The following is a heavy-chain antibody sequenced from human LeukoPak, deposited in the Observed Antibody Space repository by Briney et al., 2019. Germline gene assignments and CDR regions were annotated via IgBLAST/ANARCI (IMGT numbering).Heavy chain of an antibody. Sequence: GESLKISCKGSGYTFTNYWIGWVRQMPRKGLEWMGIIYPGDSDSRYSLSFQDQVTMSVDKSISTAYLQWSSLKASDTAMYYCARGPYGYTSSATLGSYNWFDPWGQGSLVTVSS. CDR3: ARGPYGYTSSATLGSYNWFDP. V-gene: IGHV5-51*01. CDR1: GYTFTNYW. CDR2: IYPGDSDS. J-gene: IGHJ5*02. D-gene: IGHD2-2*02.